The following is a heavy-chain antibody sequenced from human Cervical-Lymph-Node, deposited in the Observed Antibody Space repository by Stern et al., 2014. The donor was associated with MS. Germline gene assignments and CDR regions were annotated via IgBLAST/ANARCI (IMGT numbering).Heavy chain of an antibody. J-gene: IGHJ3*02. V-gene: IGHV3-33*01. Sequence: VQLVESGGGVVQPGRPLRLSCVASGLTFRTSVMHWVRQAPGKGLEWVAVVWNDGSKEHFTESVKGRFSTSRDTAKNTLHLQMSSLRAEDTAVYFCATSTASDAFDIWGQGTLVTVSS. CDR3: ATSTASDAFDI. CDR1: GLTFRTSV. CDR2: VWNDGSKE. D-gene: IGHD2/OR15-2a*01.